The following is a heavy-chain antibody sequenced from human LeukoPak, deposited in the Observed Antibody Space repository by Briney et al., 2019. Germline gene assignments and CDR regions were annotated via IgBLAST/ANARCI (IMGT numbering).Heavy chain of an antibody. CDR2: IDISSGNK. V-gene: IGHV1-58*01. Sequence: ASVKVSCKGSGFTFTSSAVQWVRQARGQRLEGIGWIDISSGNKNYAQKFQERVTITRDMSTSKAYMELSSLRAKDTAVYDCAVTARVAAADYFDYWGQGTLVTVSS. J-gene: IGHJ4*02. CDR3: AVTARVAAADYFDY. CDR1: GFTFTSSA. D-gene: IGHD6-13*01.